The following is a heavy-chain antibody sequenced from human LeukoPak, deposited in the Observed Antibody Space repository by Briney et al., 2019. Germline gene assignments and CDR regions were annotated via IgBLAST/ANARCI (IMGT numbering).Heavy chain of an antibody. CDR3: ARDPVLSPPYCGGDCYSNYYYYMDV. CDR1: GGTFSSYA. V-gene: IGHV1-69*13. J-gene: IGHJ6*03. D-gene: IGHD2-21*01. CDR2: IIPIFGTA. Sequence: SVKLSCTVSGGTFSSYAISWVRQAPGQGLEWMGGIIPIFGTANYAQTFQGRVTIAEDESTSTDYMELSSLRSEDTAVYYCARDPVLSPPYCGGDCYSNYYYYMDVWGKGTTVTVSS.